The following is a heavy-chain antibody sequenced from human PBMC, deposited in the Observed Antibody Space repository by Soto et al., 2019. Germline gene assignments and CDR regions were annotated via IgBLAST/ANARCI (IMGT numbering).Heavy chain of an antibody. CDR3: ARDPAYYYDSSGYYYSWFDP. D-gene: IGHD3-22*01. J-gene: IGHJ5*02. CDR2: SYYSGST. Sequence: QVQLQESGPGLVKPSETLSLTCTVSGGSISSYYWSWIRQPPGKGLEWIGYSYYSGSTNYNPSLKSRVTISVDTSKNQFSLKLSSVTAADTAVYYCARDPAYYYDSSGYYYSWFDPWGQGTLVTVSS. V-gene: IGHV4-59*01. CDR1: GGSISSYY.